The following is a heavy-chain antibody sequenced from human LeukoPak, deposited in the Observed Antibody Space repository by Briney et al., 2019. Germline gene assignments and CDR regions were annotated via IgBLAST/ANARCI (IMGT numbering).Heavy chain of an antibody. D-gene: IGHD3-22*01. CDR1: GGSISGHY. J-gene: IGHJ4*02. Sequence: SETLSLTCTVSGGSISGHYWTWIRQPPGKGLEWIGFIYYSGSTNYNPSLKSRVTISVDTSKNQFSLRLSSVTAADTAVYYCARGAQAGQWLFDYWGQGTLVTVSS. V-gene: IGHV4-59*11. CDR3: ARGAQAGQWLFDY. CDR2: IYYSGST.